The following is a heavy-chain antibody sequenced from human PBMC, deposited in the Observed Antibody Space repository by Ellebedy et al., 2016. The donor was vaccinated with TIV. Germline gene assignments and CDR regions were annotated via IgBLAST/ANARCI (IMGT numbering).Heavy chain of an antibody. Sequence: SETLSLTCTVSKGSTSTSNFYWGWIRQPPGKGLEWIGSIYFSGSTYYNLSLKSRVTISLDTSKNQLSLRLSSVTAADTALFYCARTPPDRSDAFDIWGQGTMVTVSS. V-gene: IGHV4-39*07. J-gene: IGHJ3*02. CDR2: IYFSGST. CDR1: KGSTSTSNFY. CDR3: ARTPPDRSDAFDI. D-gene: IGHD1-14*01.